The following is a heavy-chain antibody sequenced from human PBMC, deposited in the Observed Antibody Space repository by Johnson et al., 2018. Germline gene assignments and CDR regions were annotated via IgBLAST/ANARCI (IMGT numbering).Heavy chain of an antibody. CDR2: IWYEGSHK. CDR3: ARARSWGIQLYYYYYGMDV. J-gene: IGHJ6*02. Sequence: VQLLESGGGVVEPGRSLSLSCAASGFTFSSYGMHWVRQATGTGLAWVAVIWYEGSHKYYADSVQGRFTISRDNSKNTRYRQMNRLRAEDTGGYYCARARSWGIQLYYYYYGMDVWGQGTTVTVSS. V-gene: IGHV3-33*01. CDR1: GFTFSSYG. D-gene: IGHD5-18*01.